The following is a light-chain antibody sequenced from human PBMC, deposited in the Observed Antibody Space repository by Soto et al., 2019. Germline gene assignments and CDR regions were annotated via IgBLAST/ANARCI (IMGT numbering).Light chain of an antibody. CDR3: QQYLSTPLA. J-gene: IGKJ4*01. CDR2: WAS. CDR1: QTVLYSANNKNC. Sequence: DIVMTQSPDSLAVSLGERATINCKSSQTVLYSANNKNCLAWYQQKPGQPPKLLIYWASTRESGVPDRFSGSGSGTDFTLTISSLQAEDVAVYYCQQYLSTPLAFGGGTKVEIK. V-gene: IGKV4-1*01.